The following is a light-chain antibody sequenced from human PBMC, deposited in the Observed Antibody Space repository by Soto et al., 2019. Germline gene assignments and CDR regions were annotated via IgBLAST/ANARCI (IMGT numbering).Light chain of an antibody. CDR2: EVS. V-gene: IGLV2-8*01. J-gene: IGLJ2*01. CDR3: SSYSGTNSNVI. Sequence: QSALTQPPSASVSPVQSVTISCGGTYSDIGDYNYVSWYQQHPGKVPKLIISEVSKRPSGVPDRFSGSKSGYTASLTVSDLQPADEAVYYCSSYSGTNSNVIFGGGTKLTVL. CDR1: YSDIGDYNY.